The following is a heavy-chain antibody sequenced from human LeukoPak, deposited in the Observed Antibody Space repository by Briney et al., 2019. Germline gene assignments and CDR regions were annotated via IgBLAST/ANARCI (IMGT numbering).Heavy chain of an antibody. CDR2: IYTSGST. CDR3: ARDLSSGWYSGWFDP. J-gene: IGHJ5*02. CDR1: GGSISSYY. Sequence: PSETLSLTCTVSGGSISSYYWSWIRQPAGKGLEWIGRIYTSGSTNYNPSLKSRVTISVDTSKNQFSLKLSSVTAADTAVYYCARDLSSGWYSGWFDPWGQGTLVTVSS. V-gene: IGHV4-4*07. D-gene: IGHD6-19*01.